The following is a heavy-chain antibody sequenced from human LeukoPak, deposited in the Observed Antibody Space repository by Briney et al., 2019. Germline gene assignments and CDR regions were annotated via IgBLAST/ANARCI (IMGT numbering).Heavy chain of an antibody. CDR2: ISSSSRYI. Sequence: GGSLRLSCAASGFPFSSYSMNWVRQAPGKGVEWVSSISSSSRYIYYADSVKGRFTISRDNDKNSLYLQMNSLRAEDTAVYYCARAHCSGGSCYPRGVYYGMDVWGKGTTVTVSS. J-gene: IGHJ6*04. CDR3: ARAHCSGGSCYPRGVYYGMDV. CDR1: GFPFSSYS. V-gene: IGHV3-21*01. D-gene: IGHD2-15*01.